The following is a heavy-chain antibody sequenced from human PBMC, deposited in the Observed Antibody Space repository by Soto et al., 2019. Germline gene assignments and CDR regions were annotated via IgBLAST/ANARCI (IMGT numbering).Heavy chain of an antibody. CDR2: INYSGRT. J-gene: IGHJ5*02. Sequence: QVQLQESGPGLVKPSQTLSLTCTVSGGSISSGGYYWSWIRQHPGKGLEWIGHINYSGRTYYNSSLTSRVSISVDTSKNQFSLKLSSVTAADTAIYYCARDYNRRPVGWFDPWGQGTLVTVSS. D-gene: IGHD3-10*01. V-gene: IGHV4-31*03. CDR1: GGSISSGGYY. CDR3: ARDYNRRPVGWFDP.